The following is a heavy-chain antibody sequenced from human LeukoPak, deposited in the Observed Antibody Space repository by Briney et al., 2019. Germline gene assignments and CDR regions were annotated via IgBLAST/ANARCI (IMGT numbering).Heavy chain of an antibody. Sequence: PGGSLRLSCAVSGFTFRNYWMSWVRQAPGKGLEWVASMKQDGSEIYYVDTVKGRFTISRDNAKNALYLQMNSLRAEDTAVYYCAREEGAGWYSSSLEFDPWGQGTLVTVSS. CDR3: AREEGAGWYSSSLEFDP. J-gene: IGHJ5*02. V-gene: IGHV3-7*01. D-gene: IGHD6-13*01. CDR2: MKQDGSEI. CDR1: GFTFRNYW.